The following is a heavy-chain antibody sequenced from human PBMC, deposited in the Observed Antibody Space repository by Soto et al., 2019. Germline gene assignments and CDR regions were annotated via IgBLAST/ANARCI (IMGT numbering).Heavy chain of an antibody. D-gene: IGHD4-4*01. CDR3: AREDDYNDRYFFYGLDV. J-gene: IGHJ6*02. CDR1: GFTFKNYA. Sequence: GGSLRLSCAASGFTFKNYALHWVRQAPGKGLEWVAVISFDGNKKYYADSVRGRFTISRDNIKNTLILQMNSLRPEDAALYFCAREDDYNDRYFFYGLDVWGQGTTVTVS. CDR2: ISFDGNKK. V-gene: IGHV3-30-3*01.